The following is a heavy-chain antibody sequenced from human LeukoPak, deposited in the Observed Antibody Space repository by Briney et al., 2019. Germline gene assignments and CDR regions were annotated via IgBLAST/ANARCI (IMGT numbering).Heavy chain of an antibody. V-gene: IGHV3-23*01. Sequence: GGSLRLSCAASRFTFNSYAMSWVRQAPGKGLEWVSVIGGSNGITSYVGSVKGQFTISRDNSKDTLYLQMNSLRAEGTAVYYCARNENSGWGYFDYWGQGTLVTVSS. CDR3: ARNENSGWGYFDY. D-gene: IGHD5-12*01. J-gene: IGHJ4*02. CDR2: IGGSNGIT. CDR1: RFTFNSYA.